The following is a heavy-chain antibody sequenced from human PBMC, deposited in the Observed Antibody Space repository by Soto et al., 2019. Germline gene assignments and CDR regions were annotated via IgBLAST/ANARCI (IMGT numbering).Heavy chain of an antibody. Sequence: GGSPRLSFAAPGFTRRSYGMHWVLHAPGTGLERGAVISYDGSSKYCADPVNLGSTICRDNSKNTLYLQMNSVRGEDTAVYYCAKGSDRELLYFSEVVYWGKGTLVTVS. CDR2: ISYDGSSK. D-gene: IGHD3-10*01. CDR1: GFTRRSYG. V-gene: IGHV3-30*18. CDR3: AKGSDRELLYFSEVVY. J-gene: IGHJ4*02.